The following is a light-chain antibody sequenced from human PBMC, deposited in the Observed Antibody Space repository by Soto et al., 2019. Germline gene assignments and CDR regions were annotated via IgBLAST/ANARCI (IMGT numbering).Light chain of an antibody. V-gene: IGKV1-39*01. CDR1: QSISSY. J-gene: IGKJ2*01. Sequence: DIQMTQSPSSLSASVGDRVTITCRASQSISSYLNWYQQKPGKAPKLLIYAASSLQSGVPSRFSGSGSGTDFTLTISSLQPEDFGTCYCQQSYSTPYTIGQGTKLEI. CDR3: QQSYSTPYT. CDR2: AAS.